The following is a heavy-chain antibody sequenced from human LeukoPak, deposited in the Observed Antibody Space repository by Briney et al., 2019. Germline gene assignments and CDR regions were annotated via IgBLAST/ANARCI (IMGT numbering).Heavy chain of an antibody. J-gene: IGHJ4*02. Sequence: PGGSLRLSCAASGFTFSSYSMNWVRQAPGKGLEWVSSISSSSSYIYYADSVKGRFTISRDNAENSLYLQMNSLRAEDTAVHYCARDFTSGWYVFDYWGQGTLVTVTS. CDR2: ISSSSSYI. V-gene: IGHV3-21*01. CDR1: GFTFSSYS. D-gene: IGHD6-19*01. CDR3: ARDFTSGWYVFDY.